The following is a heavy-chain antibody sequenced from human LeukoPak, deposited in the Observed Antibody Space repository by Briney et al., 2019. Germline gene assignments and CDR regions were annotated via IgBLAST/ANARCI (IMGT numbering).Heavy chain of an antibody. J-gene: IGHJ4*02. Sequence: ASVKVPCKAFGYTFTSYGISWVRQAPGQGLEWMGWISAYNGNTNYAQKLQGRVTMTTDTSTSTAYMELRSLRSDDTAVYYCARDAGLYYDFWSGHPDYWGQGTLVTVSS. D-gene: IGHD3-3*01. CDR1: GYTFTSYG. V-gene: IGHV1-18*01. CDR3: ARDAGLYYDFWSGHPDY. CDR2: ISAYNGNT.